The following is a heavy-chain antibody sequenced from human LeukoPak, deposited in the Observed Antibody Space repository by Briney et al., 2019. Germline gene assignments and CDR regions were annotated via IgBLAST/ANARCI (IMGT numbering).Heavy chain of an antibody. J-gene: IGHJ4*02. V-gene: IGHV3-23*01. CDR1: GITLSNYG. CDR3: AKRGVVIRVILVGFHKEAYYFDS. Sequence: GGSLRLSCAVSGITLSNYGMSWVRQAPGKGLEWVAGISDSGGRTKYADSVKGRFTISRDNPKNTLYLQMNSLRAEDTAVYFCAKRGVVIRVILVGFHKEAYYFDSWGQGALVTVSS. D-gene: IGHD3-22*01. CDR2: ISDSGGRT.